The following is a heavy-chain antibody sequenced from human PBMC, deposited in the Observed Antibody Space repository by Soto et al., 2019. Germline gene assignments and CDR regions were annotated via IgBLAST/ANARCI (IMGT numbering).Heavy chain of an antibody. Sequence: SETLSLTSTVSGGSISIYYWSWIRQPPGKGLEWIGYIYYSGSTNYNPSFKSRVTISVDTSKNQFSLKLSSVTAADTAVYYCARERYYGMDVWGQGTTVTVSS. CDR1: GGSISIYY. CDR2: IYYSGST. V-gene: IGHV4-59*01. CDR3: ARERYYGMDV. J-gene: IGHJ6*02.